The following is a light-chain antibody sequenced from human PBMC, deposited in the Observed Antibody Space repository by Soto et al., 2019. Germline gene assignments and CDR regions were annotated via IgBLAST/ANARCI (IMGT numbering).Light chain of an antibody. J-gene: IGKJ5*01. Sequence: EIVLTQSPGTLSLSPGERATLSCRASPSVSSSYLAWYQQKPGQAPRLLIYGESSRATGIPDRFSGSGSGTDFTLTISRLEPEDFAVYYCQQYGSSPPTITFGQGTRLEIK. CDR1: PSVSSSY. CDR2: GES. V-gene: IGKV3-20*01. CDR3: QQYGSSPPTIT.